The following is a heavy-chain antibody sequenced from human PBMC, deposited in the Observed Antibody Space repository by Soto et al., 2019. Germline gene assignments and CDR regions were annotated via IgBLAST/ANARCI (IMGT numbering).Heavy chain of an antibody. Sequence: ASVKVSCKASGYTFTSYDINWVRQATGQGLEWMGWMNPNSGNTGYAQKLQGRVTMTRNTSISTAYMELSSLRSEDTAVYYCARAYYDFWSGYYRQPYYYYGMDVWGQGTTVTVSS. CDR1: GYTFTSYD. D-gene: IGHD3-3*01. CDR2: MNPNSGNT. J-gene: IGHJ6*02. CDR3: ARAYYDFWSGYYRQPYYYYGMDV. V-gene: IGHV1-8*01.